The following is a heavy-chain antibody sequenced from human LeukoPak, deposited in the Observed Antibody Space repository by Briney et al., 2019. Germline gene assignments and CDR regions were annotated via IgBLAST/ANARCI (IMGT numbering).Heavy chain of an antibody. D-gene: IGHD1-7*01. CDR1: GYRFTSYW. J-gene: IGHJ4*02. CDR2: ISAYNGNT. V-gene: IGHV1-18*04. CDR3: ARDWELFDY. Sequence: GESVKISCKGSGYRFTSYWIGWVRQMPGKGLEWMGWISAYNGNTNYAQKLQGRVTMTTDTSTSTAYMELRSLRSDDTAVYYCARDWELFDYWGQGTLVTVSS.